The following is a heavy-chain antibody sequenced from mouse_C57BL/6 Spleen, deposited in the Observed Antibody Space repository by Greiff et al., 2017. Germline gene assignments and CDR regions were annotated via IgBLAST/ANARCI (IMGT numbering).Heavy chain of an antibody. CDR2: ISYDGSN. CDR3: ARDGYYDYDGDYYAMDY. CDR1: GYSITSGYY. Sequence: ESGPGLVKPSQSLSLTCSVTGYSITSGYYWNWIRQFPGNKLEWMGYISYDGSNNYNPSLKNRISITRDTSKNPFFLKLNSVTTEDTATYYCARDGYYDYDGDYYAMDYWGQGTSVTGSS. V-gene: IGHV3-6*01. D-gene: IGHD2-4*01. J-gene: IGHJ4*01.